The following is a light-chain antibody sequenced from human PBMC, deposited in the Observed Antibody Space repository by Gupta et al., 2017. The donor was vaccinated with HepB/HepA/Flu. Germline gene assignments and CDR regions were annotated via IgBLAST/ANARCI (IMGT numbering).Light chain of an antibody. J-gene: IGKJ3*01. CDR1: QSLLHSNGYNY. CDR2: LGS. V-gene: IGKV2-28*01. Sequence: IVMLQLPLLLPVNPGEPASISCRSSQSLLHSNGYNYLDWYLQKPGQSPQLLIYLGSNRASGVPDRFSGSGSGTDFTLKISRVEAEDVGVYYCMQALQTPRTFGPGTKVDIK. CDR3: MQALQTPRT.